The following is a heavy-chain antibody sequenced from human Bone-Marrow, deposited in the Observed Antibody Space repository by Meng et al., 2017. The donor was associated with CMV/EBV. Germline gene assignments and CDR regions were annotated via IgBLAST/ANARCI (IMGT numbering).Heavy chain of an antibody. CDR3: ARAGFLEWLYTTYFDY. CDR2: IYYSGST. D-gene: IGHD3-3*01. J-gene: IGHJ4*02. CDR1: GGSVSSGSYY. V-gene: IGHV4-61*01. Sequence: SETLSLTCTVSGGSVSSGSYYWSWIRQPPGKGLEWIGYIYYSGSTNYNPSLKSRVTISVDTSKYQFSLKLSSVTAADTAVYYCARAGFLEWLYTTYFDYWGQGTLVTVSS.